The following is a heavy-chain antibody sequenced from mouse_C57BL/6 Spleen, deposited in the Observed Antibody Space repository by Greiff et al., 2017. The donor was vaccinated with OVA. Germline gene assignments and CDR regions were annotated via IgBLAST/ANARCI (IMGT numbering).Heavy chain of an antibody. V-gene: IGHV3-1*01. J-gene: IGHJ4*01. CDR1: GYSITSGYD. Sequence: EVKVEESGPGMVKPSQSLSLTCTVTGYSITSGYDWHWIRHFPGNKLEWMGYISYSGSTNYNPSLKSRISITHDTSKNHFFLKLNSVTTEDTATYYCARRGRYYAMDYWGQGTSVTVSS. CDR2: ISYSGST. CDR3: ARRGRYYAMDY.